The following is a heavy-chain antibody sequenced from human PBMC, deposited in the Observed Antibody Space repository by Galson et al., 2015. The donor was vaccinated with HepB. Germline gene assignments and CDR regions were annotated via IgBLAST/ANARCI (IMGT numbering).Heavy chain of an antibody. CDR3: AKDYYDTSGLSDY. V-gene: IGHV3-30*18. J-gene: IGHJ4*02. CDR2: ISYDGNTK. CDR1: GFTFSDYG. D-gene: IGHD3-22*01. Sequence: SLRLSCAASGFTFSDYGVHWVRQAPGKGLEWVALISYDGNTKYYADSVKGRFTISRDNSKNTLYLQMNSLRAEDTAVYYCAKDYYDTSGLSDYWGQGTLVTVSS.